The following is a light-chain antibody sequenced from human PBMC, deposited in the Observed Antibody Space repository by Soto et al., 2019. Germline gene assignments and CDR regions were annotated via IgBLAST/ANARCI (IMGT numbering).Light chain of an antibody. Sequence: QSVLTQPPSASGTPGQRVTISCSGSSSNIGGNYVYWYQQLPGAAPKLLLYRNNLRPSGVPDRFSGSKSGTSASLAISGLRSEDEADYYCAAWDDTLSGLYVFGTGTKLTVL. CDR1: SSNIGGNY. CDR3: AAWDDTLSGLYV. J-gene: IGLJ1*01. CDR2: RNN. V-gene: IGLV1-47*01.